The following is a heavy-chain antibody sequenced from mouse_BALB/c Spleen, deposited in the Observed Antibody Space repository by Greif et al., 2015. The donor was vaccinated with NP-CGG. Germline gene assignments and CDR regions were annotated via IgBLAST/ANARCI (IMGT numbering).Heavy chain of an antibody. Sequence: EAQLVESGGGLVQPGGSLRLSCATSGFTFTDYYMSWVRQPPGKALEWLGFIRSKANGYTTEYSASVKGRFTISRDNSQSILYLQMNTLRTEDSATYYCAREDYNYGLMDYWGQGTSVTVSS. CDR1: GFTFTDYY. CDR3: AREDYNYGLMDY. D-gene: IGHD2-12*01. V-gene: IGHV7-3*02. CDR2: IRSKANGYTT. J-gene: IGHJ4*01.